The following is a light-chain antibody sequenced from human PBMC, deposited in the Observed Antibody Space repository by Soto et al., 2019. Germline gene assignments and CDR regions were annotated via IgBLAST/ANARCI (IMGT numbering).Light chain of an antibody. CDR1: QKIGHW. J-gene: IGKJ1*01. CDR2: DAS. CDR3: QQYDIYPWT. Sequence: GDTVTVTCRASQKIGHWLAWYQHKPGTAPNLLIYDASNLEDGVPSRFSAGGSGTEFTLSISSLQPDDFATYYCQQYDIYPWTFGQGTKVEV. V-gene: IGKV1-5*01.